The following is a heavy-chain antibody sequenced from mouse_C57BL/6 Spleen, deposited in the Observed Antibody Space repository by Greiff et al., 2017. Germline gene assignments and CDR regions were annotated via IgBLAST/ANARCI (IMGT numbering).Heavy chain of an antibody. V-gene: IGHV1-63*01. J-gene: IGHJ3*01. Sequence: VQLQQSGAELVRPGTSVKMSCQASGYTFTNYWIGWAKRRPGHGLEWIGDIYPGGGYTNYNEKFKGKATLTADKSSSTAYMQFSSLTSEDSAIYYCARRDYDYDEGFAYWGQGTLVTVSA. CDR2: IYPGGGYT. CDR1: GYTFTNYW. CDR3: ARRDYDYDEGFAY. D-gene: IGHD2-4*01.